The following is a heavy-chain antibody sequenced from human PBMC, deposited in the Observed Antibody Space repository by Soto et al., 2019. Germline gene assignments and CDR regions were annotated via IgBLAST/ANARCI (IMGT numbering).Heavy chain of an antibody. CDR2: ISGSGGTT. D-gene: IGHD3-3*01. V-gene: IGHV3-23*01. Sequence: EGSLRLSCVASGFTFENYAMSWVRQAPGKGLEWVSAISGSGGTTYYSDSVKGRFTISRDNSKNTVYLQMNDLRVEDAAEYFCAKDSWAIFGVPAGEYYAMDVWGQGTTVTVPS. CDR3: AKDSWAIFGVPAGEYYAMDV. J-gene: IGHJ6*02. CDR1: GFTFENYA.